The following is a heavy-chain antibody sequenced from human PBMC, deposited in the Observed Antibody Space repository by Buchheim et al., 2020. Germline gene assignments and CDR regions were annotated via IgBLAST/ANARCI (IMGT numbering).Heavy chain of an antibody. J-gene: IGHJ4*02. CDR3: ARDAEGLVDY. Sequence: QVQLVQSGAEVRQPGASVKVSCKASGYSLTNYYVHWVRQAPGQGLEWMGIIDPGPVRTNYAQKFQGRVTMTRDTSTGTIYMELSSLRFEDTAVYYCARDAEGLVDYWGQGTL. CDR2: IDPGPVRT. V-gene: IGHV1-46*01. CDR1: GYSLTNYY.